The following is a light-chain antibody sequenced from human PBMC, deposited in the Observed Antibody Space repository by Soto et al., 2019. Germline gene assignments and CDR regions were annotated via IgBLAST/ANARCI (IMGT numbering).Light chain of an antibody. CDR2: AAS. J-gene: IGKJ1*01. CDR1: QSVITY. V-gene: IGKV1-39*01. CDR3: QQTYGTLWT. Sequence: DIPMTQSPSPLSASVGDRVTITCRASQSVITYLNWFQQKPGEAPKLLIYAASSLQSGVPSRFRGSGSGTDFTLTITSLQHEDFATYYCQQTYGTLWTFGQGTKVEV.